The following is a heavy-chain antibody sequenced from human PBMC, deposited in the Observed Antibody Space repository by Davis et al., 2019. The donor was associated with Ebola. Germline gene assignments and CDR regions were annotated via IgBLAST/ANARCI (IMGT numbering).Heavy chain of an antibody. CDR2: IYHSEST. D-gene: IGHD6-13*01. J-gene: IGHJ6*02. CDR1: GGSISSSY. V-gene: IGHV4-59*12. CDR3: ASSSWSYYYYGMDV. Sequence: MPSETLSLTCTVSGGSISSSYWSWIRQPPGKGLEWIGYIYHSESTNYNPSLKSRVTISVDTSKNQFSLKLSSVTAADTAVYYCASSSWSYYYYGMDVWGQGTTVTVSS.